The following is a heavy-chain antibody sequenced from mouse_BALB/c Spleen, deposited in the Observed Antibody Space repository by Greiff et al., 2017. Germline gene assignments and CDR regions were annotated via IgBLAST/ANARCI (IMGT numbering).Heavy chain of an antibody. D-gene: IGHD1-1*01. CDR3: ASPLTTGVFAY. V-gene: IGHV5-6-3*01. Sequence: EVHLVESGGGLVQPGGSLKLSCAASGFTFSSYGMSWVRQTPDKRLELVATINSNGGSTYYPDSVKGRFTISRDNAKNTLYLQMSSLKSEDTAMYYCASPLTTGVFAYWGQGTLVTVSA. J-gene: IGHJ3*01. CDR1: GFTFSSYG. CDR2: INSNGGST.